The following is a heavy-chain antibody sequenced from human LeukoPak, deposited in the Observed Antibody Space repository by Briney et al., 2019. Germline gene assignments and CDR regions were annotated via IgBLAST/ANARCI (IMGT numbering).Heavy chain of an antibody. V-gene: IGHV3-20*04. J-gene: IGHJ4*02. CDR1: GFAFDEHG. CDR3: ARAPITSPFYFDY. D-gene: IGHD2-2*01. Sequence: GGSLRLSCTASGFAFDEHGMSWVRQVPGKGLEWVSGINWSGGSTGYADPLRGRFNISRDNAKNSLYLQMDSLRAEDTALYYCARAPITSPFYFDYWGQGTLVTVSS. CDR2: INWSGGST.